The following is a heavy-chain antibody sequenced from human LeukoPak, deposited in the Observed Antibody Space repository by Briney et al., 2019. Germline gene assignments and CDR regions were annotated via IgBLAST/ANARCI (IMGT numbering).Heavy chain of an antibody. V-gene: IGHV3-20*04. J-gene: IGHJ4*02. CDR1: GFAFDEHG. CDR3: ARAPITSPFYFDY. D-gene: IGHD2-2*01. Sequence: GGSLRLSCTASGFAFDEHGMSWVRQVPGKGLEWVSGINWSGGSTGYADPLRGRFNISRDNAKNSLYLQMDSLRAEDTALYYCARAPITSPFYFDYWGQGTLVTVSS. CDR2: INWSGGST.